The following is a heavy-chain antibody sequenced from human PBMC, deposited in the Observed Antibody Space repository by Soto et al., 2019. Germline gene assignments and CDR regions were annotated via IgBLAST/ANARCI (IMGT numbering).Heavy chain of an antibody. D-gene: IGHD1-1*01. CDR1: GYTFTSYA. Sequence: ASVKVSCKASGYTFTSYAMNWVRQAPGQGLEWMGWINTNTGNPTYAQGFTGRFVFSLDTSVSTAYLQISSLKAEDTAVYYCAREGDLVPPDPENRTTEAWGWFDPWGQGTLVTVSS. V-gene: IGHV7-4-1*02. CDR2: INTNTGNP. J-gene: IGHJ5*02. CDR3: AREGDLVPPDPENRTTEAWGWFDP.